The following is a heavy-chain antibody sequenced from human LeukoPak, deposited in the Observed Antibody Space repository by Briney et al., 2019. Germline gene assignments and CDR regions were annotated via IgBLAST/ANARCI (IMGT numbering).Heavy chain of an antibody. V-gene: IGHV1-69*13. CDR1: GGTFSSYA. CDR3: ADGYSSGYDAFDI. D-gene: IGHD6-25*01. J-gene: IGHJ3*02. CDR2: IIPIFGTA. Sequence: SMKVSCKASGGTFSSYAISWVRQAPGQGLEWMGGIIPIFGTANYAQKFQGRVTITADESTSTAYMELSSLRSGDTAVYYCADGYSSGYDAFDIWGQGTMVTVSS.